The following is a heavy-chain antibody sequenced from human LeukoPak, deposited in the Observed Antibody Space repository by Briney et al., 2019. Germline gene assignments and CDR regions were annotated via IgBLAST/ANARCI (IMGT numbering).Heavy chain of an antibody. J-gene: IGHJ3*02. D-gene: IGHD2-15*01. CDR3: ARNGVVVVAATGLGAFDI. CDR2: ISAYNGNT. Sequence: ASVKVSCKASGYTFTSYGISWVRQAPGKGLEWMGWISAYNGNTNYAQKLKGRVTMTTDTSTSTAYMELSSLRSEDTAVYYCARNGVVVVAATGLGAFDIWGQGTMVTVSS. V-gene: IGHV1-18*01. CDR1: GYTFTSYG.